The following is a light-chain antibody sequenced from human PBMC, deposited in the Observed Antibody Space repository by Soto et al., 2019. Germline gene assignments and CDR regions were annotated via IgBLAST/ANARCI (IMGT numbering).Light chain of an antibody. J-gene: IGKJ1*01. CDR1: QTVNNN. CDR2: GAS. Sequence: DIVMTHSPATLSVSPGERATLSCRASQTVNNNLAWYQHKTGQAPRLLIFGASTRATGIPVRFSGSGSGTDFTLTISSLQSEDSAVYYCQHYNNWPPWTFGQGTKVDIK. CDR3: QHYNNWPPWT. V-gene: IGKV3-15*01.